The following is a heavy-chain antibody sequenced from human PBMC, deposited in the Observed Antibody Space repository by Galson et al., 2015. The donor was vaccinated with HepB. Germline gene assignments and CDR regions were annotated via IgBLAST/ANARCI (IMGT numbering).Heavy chain of an antibody. CDR1: GYTFTSYG. Sequence: SVKVSCKASGYTFTSYGISWVRQAPGQGLEWMGWISAYNGNTNYAQKLQGRVTMTTDTSTSTAYMELRSLRSDDTAVYYCARVWEPTYYYDSSGYYLDYWGQGTLVTVSS. CDR2: ISAYNGNT. J-gene: IGHJ4*02. V-gene: IGHV1-18*01. CDR3: ARVWEPTYYYDSSGYYLDY. D-gene: IGHD3-22*01.